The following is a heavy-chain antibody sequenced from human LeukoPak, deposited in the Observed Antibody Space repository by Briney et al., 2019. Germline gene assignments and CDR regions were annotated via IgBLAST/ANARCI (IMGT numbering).Heavy chain of an antibody. CDR1: GFTFDDYG. J-gene: IGHJ4*02. CDR2: INRNGGST. V-gene: IGHV3-20*04. CDR3: ARGFRNGPFDC. D-gene: IGHD2-8*01. Sequence: GGSLRLSCEASGFTFDDYGMSWVRQPPGKGLEWVSGINRNGGSTDYADSVKGRFTVSRDNAKNSHFLQMNSLRVEDTALYYCARGFRNGPFDCWGQGTLVTVSS.